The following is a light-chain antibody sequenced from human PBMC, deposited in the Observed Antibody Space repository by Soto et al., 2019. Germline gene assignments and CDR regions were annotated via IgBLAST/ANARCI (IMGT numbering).Light chain of an antibody. CDR2: QVS. CDR3: SSLTSTHTYV. J-gene: IGLJ1*01. Sequence: QSVLTQPASVSGSPGQSMTISCTGSSSDVGGYHYVSWYQQHPGKAPKLIIYQVSHRPSGVSDRFSGSKSGNTASLTISGLQGEDEANYYCSSLTSTHTYVFRTGTTVTVL. CDR1: SSDVGGYHY. V-gene: IGLV2-14*03.